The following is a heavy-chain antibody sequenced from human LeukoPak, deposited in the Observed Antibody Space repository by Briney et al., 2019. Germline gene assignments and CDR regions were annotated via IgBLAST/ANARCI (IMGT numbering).Heavy chain of an antibody. D-gene: IGHD5-12*01. CDR2: IYYSGST. J-gene: IGHJ3*02. CDR1: GGSISSSSYY. V-gene: IGHV4-39*01. CDR3: ASGGYDYPRRIVMDAFDI. Sequence: SETLSLTCTVSGGSISSSSYYWGWIRQPPGKGLEWIGSIYYSGSTHYNPSLKSRVTISVDTSKNQFSLKLSSVTAADTAVYYCASGGYDYPRRIVMDAFDIWGQGTMVTVSS.